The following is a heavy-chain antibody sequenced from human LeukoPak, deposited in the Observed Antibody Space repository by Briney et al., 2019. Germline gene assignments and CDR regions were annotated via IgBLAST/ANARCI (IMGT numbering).Heavy chain of an antibody. CDR2: ISGSGGST. CDR1: GFTFSSYA. CDR3: ARSFTFYGAFDI. Sequence: GGSLRLSCAASGFTFSSYAMSWVRQAPGKGLEWVSAISGSGGSTYYADSVKGRFTVSRDNSKNTLYLQMNSLRAEDTAVYYCARSFTFYGAFDIWGQGTMVTVSS. V-gene: IGHV3-23*01. J-gene: IGHJ3*02. D-gene: IGHD3-3*02.